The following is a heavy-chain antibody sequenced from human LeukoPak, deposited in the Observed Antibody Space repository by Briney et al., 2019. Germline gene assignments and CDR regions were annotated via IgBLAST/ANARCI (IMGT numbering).Heavy chain of an antibody. D-gene: IGHD2-2*01. CDR2: IYSGGST. Sequence: GSLRLSCAASGFTVSSNYMSWVRQAPGKGLEWVSVIYSGGSTYYADSVKGRFTISRDNSKNTLYLQMNSLRAEDTAVYYCARANGEYALDYWGQGTLVTVSS. J-gene: IGHJ4*02. CDR3: ARANGEYALDY. CDR1: GFTVSSNY. V-gene: IGHV3-53*01.